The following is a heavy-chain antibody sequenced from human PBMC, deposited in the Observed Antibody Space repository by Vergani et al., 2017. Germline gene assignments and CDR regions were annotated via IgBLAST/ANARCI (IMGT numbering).Heavy chain of an antibody. J-gene: IGHJ6*03. CDR2: ISGSGGST. D-gene: IGHD2-2*01. CDR3: AKLLGYCSSTSCEGYMDV. V-gene: IGHV3-23*01. CDR1: GFTFSSYA. Sequence: EVQLLESGGGLVQPGGSLRLSCAASGFTFSSYAMSWVRQAPGKGLEWVSAISGSGGSTYYADSVKGRFTISRDNSKNTLYLQMNSLRAEDTAVYYCAKLLGYCSSTSCEGYMDVWSKGTTVTVSS.